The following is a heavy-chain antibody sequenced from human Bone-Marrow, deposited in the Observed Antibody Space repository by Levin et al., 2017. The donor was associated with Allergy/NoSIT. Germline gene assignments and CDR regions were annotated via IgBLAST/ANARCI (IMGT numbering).Heavy chain of an antibody. CDR1: GFTFSTYP. CDR3: VREGYDSRGYYYSP. Sequence: ASVKVSCAASGFTFSTYPMNWVRQAPGKGLEWVSTISSSSSYIHYADSVKGRFTISRDNAKNSLYLQMNSLRAEDTAVYYCVREGYDSRGYYYSPWGQGTLVTVSS. V-gene: IGHV3-21*01. CDR2: ISSSSSYI. D-gene: IGHD3-22*01. J-gene: IGHJ5*02.